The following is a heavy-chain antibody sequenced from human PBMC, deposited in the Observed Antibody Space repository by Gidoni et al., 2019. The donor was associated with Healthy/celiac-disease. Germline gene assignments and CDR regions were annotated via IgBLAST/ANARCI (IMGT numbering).Heavy chain of an antibody. CDR1: GFTFRSYA. D-gene: IGHD3-22*01. Sequence: QVQLVESGGGVVQPGRSLRLSCPAYGFTFRSYAMHWVRQAPGKGLEWVAVIAYDGSNKYYADSVKGRFTISRDNSKNTLYLQMNSLRAEDTAVYYCARGGYYDSPGAFDIWGQGTMVTVSS. J-gene: IGHJ3*02. CDR2: IAYDGSNK. V-gene: IGHV3-30-3*01. CDR3: ARGGYYDSPGAFDI.